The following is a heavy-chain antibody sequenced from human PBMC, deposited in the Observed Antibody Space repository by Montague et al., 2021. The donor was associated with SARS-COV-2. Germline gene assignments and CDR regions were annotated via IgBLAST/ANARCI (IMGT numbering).Heavy chain of an antibody. CDR1: GFPFSSYS. CDR2: MSNSNSYI. D-gene: IGHD3-22*01. V-gene: IGHV3-21*01. Sequence: YLRLSCAASGFPFSSYSMNWVRQAPGKGLEWVSSMSNSNSYIYYADSVKGRFTISRDNAKNSLYLQMNSLRAEDTAVYYCARAAWGYYDSSGYLDYWGQGTLVTVSS. CDR3: ARAAWGYYDSSGYLDY. J-gene: IGHJ4*02.